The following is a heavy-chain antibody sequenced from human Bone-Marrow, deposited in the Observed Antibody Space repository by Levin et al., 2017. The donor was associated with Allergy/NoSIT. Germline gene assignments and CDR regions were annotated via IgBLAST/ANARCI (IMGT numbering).Heavy chain of an antibody. CDR2: IYSGGST. D-gene: IGHD1-26*01. CDR1: GFTVSSNY. J-gene: IGHJ3*02. Sequence: GGSLRLSCAASGFTVSSNYMSWVRQAPGKGLEWVSVIYSGGSTYYADSVKGRFTISRDNSKNTLYLQMNSLRAEDTAVYYCARDQAISGSGGYDAFDIWGQGTMVTVSS. V-gene: IGHV3-66*01. CDR3: ARDQAISGSGGYDAFDI.